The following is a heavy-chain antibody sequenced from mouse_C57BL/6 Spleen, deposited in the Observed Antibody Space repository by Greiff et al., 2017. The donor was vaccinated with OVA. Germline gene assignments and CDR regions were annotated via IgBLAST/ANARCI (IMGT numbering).Heavy chain of an antibody. J-gene: IGHJ3*01. V-gene: IGHV1-26*01. Sequence: VQLQQSGPELVKPGASVKISCKASGYTFTDYYMNWVKQSPGKSLEWIGDINPNNGGTSYNQKFKGKATLTVDKSSSTAYMELRSLTSEDSAVYYCARGDSTVFAYWGQGTLVTVSA. CDR2: INPNNGGT. CDR1: GYTFTDYY. D-gene: IGHD2-5*01. CDR3: ARGDSTVFAY.